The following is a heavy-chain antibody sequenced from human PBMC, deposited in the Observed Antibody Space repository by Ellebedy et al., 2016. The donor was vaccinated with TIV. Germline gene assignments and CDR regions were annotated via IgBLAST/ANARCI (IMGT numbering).Heavy chain of an antibody. CDR1: GFTFSSYP. CDR2: ISYDGNEK. J-gene: IGHJ2*01. CDR3: AREEVAAYFDV. V-gene: IGHV3-30-3*01. Sequence: GESLKISCAASGFTFSSYPMNWVRQAPGEGLEWVTVISYDGNEKHYADFVKGRFTISRDNSKNTLYLQMNSLRSEDTAVYFCAREEVAAYFDVWGRGTLVAVSS. D-gene: IGHD6-19*01.